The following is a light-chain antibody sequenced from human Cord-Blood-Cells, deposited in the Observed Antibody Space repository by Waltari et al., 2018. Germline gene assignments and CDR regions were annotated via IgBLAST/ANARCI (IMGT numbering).Light chain of an antibody. CDR3: SSYTSSSTLVV. V-gene: IGLV2-14*01. J-gene: IGLJ2*01. CDR2: NVS. Sequence: QSALTQPASVYGSPGQSLTISCTGTRSDVGGYNYVSLYQQHPGKAPKLMIYNVSNRPSGVSNRFSGSKSGNTASLTISGLQAEDEADYYCSSYTSSSTLVVFGGGTKLTVL. CDR1: RSDVGGYNY.